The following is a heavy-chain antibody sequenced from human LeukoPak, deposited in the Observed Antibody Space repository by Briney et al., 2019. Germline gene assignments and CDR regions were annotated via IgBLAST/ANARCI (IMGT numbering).Heavy chain of an antibody. CDR3: AKNGDRGAYCSGGSCYPYYYYYMDV. V-gene: IGHV3-23*01. CDR1: RFTFSSYA. J-gene: IGHJ6*03. Sequence: GGSLRLSSAASRFTFSSYAMSWVRQAPGKGLEWVSAISGSGGSTYYADSVKGRFIISRDNSKNTLYLQMNSLRAEDTAIYYCAKNGDRGAYCSGGSCYPYYYYYMDVWGKGTTVTISS. D-gene: IGHD2-15*01. CDR2: ISGSGGST.